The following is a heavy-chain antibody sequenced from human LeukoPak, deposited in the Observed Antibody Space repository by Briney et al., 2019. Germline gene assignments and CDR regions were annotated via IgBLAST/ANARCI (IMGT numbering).Heavy chain of an antibody. D-gene: IGHD1-26*01. Sequence: PSETLSLTCTVSGGSISGYYWSWIRQPPGKGLEWIGYIYYSGSTNYNPSLKSRVTISADTSKNQFSLKLSSVTAADTAVYYCARGREWEPKVFDYWGQGTLVTVSS. CDR2: IYYSGST. CDR3: ARGREWEPKVFDY. J-gene: IGHJ4*02. V-gene: IGHV4-59*01. CDR1: GGSISGYY.